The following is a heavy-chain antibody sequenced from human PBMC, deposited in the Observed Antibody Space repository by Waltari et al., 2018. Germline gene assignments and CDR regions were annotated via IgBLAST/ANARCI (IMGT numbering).Heavy chain of an antibody. CDR3: ASEGYGGANY. J-gene: IGHJ4*02. D-gene: IGHD1-26*01. Sequence: QVQLVQSGAEVKKPGAAVKVACTAAGYTFTGHDMHWVRQAPGQGLDWMGWINPNSGGTNYAQKFQGRVTMTRDTSISTAYMELSRLRSDDTAVYYCASEGYGGANYWGQGTLVTVSS. CDR1: GYTFTGHD. V-gene: IGHV1-2*02. CDR2: INPNSGGT.